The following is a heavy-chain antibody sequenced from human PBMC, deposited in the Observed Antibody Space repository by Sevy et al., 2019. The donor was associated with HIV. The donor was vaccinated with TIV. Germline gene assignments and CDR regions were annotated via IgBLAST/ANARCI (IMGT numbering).Heavy chain of an antibody. D-gene: IGHD6-19*01. CDR3: ARSVAALDFWYFDL. CDR1: GDSVSSNNAA. J-gene: IGHJ2*01. Sequence: SQTLSLTCAISGDSVSSNNAAWNWIRQSPSRGLESLGRTYYKSKWYSHYAVSVKSRMTINPDTSKNQFSLQLNSVTPEDTAVYYCARSVAALDFWYFDLWGRGTLVTVSS. CDR2: TYYKSKWYS. V-gene: IGHV6-1*01.